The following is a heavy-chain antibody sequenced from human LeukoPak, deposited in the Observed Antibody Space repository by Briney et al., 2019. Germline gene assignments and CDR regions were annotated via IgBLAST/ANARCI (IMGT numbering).Heavy chain of an antibody. CDR1: GFTFSSYR. V-gene: IGHV3-21*01. Sequence: GGSLRLSCAASGFTFSSYRMNWVRKAPGQGLELVSSISSSSGYIYYADSVKGRFTISRDNAKNSLYLQMNSLRAEDTAVYYCARDRGDGYNDFDYWGQGTLVTVSS. D-gene: IGHD5-24*01. CDR3: ARDRGDGYNDFDY. CDR2: ISSSSGYI. J-gene: IGHJ4*02.